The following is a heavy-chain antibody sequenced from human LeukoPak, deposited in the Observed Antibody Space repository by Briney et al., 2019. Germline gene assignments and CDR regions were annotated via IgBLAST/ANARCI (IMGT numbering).Heavy chain of an antibody. D-gene: IGHD2-15*01. CDR2: IYHSGST. CDR1: GGSISSGGYS. J-gene: IGHJ2*01. Sequence: SETLSLTCAVSGGSISSGGYSWSWIRQPPGKGLEWIVYIYHSGSTYYNPSLKSRVTISVDRSKNQFSLKLSSVTAADTAVYYCARVGPPGAATANWYFDLWGRGTLVTVSS. CDR3: ARVGPPGAATANWYFDL. V-gene: IGHV4-30-2*01.